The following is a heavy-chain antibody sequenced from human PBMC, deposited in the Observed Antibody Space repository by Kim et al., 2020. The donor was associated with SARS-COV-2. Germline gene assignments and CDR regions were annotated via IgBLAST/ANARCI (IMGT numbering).Heavy chain of an antibody. CDR3: ASRPSYVWGNYRWSDY. Sequence: SETLSLTCIVSGGSISSSSYYWGWIRQPPGKGLEWIGSIYYSGSTYYNPSLKSRITILVDTSKNQFSLKLSSVTAADTAVYYCASRPSYVWGNYRWSDYWGQGTLVTVSS. V-gene: IGHV4-39*07. D-gene: IGHD3-16*02. J-gene: IGHJ4*02. CDR2: IYYSGST. CDR1: GGSISSSSYY.